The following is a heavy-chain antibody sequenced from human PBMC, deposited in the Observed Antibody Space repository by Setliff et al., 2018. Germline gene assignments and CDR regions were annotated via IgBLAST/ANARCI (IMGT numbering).Heavy chain of an antibody. V-gene: IGHV4-61*09. CDR3: ARDRYYGSGSYYNYFDK. Sequence: PSETLSLTRSVSGDSISSGNFYWTWIRQPAGKGLEWIGHIYTTGRTDYNPSLKSRVTISLDTPKNQFSLKLTSVTAADTAVYYCARDRYYGSGSYYNYFDKWGQGSLVTVSS. J-gene: IGHJ4*02. D-gene: IGHD3-10*01. CDR1: GDSISSGNFY. CDR2: IYTTGRT.